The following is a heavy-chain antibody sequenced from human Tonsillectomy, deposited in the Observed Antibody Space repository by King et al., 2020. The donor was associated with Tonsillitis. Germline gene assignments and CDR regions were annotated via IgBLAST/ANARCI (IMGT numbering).Heavy chain of an antibody. CDR2: LIPIFGTI. Sequence: QVQLVESGAEVKKPGSSVKVSCKASGGTFSSFAISWVRQAPGQGLEWMGGLIPIFGTINYAQNFQDRVTIIAGESTGAAYMELSRLRSEDTAVYYCARAVYYYDSSGDTYYFDVWGQGTLLTVSS. J-gene: IGHJ4*02. CDR1: GGTFSSFA. CDR3: ARAVYYYDSSGDTYYFDV. V-gene: IGHV1-69*01. D-gene: IGHD3-22*01.